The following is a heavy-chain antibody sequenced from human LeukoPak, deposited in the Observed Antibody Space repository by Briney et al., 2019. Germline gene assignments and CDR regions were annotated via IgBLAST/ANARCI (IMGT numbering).Heavy chain of an antibody. V-gene: IGHV4-34*01. J-gene: IGHJ4*02. Sequence: SETLSLTCAVYGGSFSGYYWSWIRQPPGKGLEWIGSIYYSGSTYCNPSLKSRVTISVDTSKNQFSLKLSSVTATDTAVYYCARHYGPWGQGTLVTVSS. D-gene: IGHD3-16*01. CDR3: ARHYGP. CDR1: GGSFSGYY. CDR2: IYYSGST.